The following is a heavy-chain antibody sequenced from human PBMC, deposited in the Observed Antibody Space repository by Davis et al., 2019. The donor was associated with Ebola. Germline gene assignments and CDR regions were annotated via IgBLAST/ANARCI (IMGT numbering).Heavy chain of an antibody. J-gene: IGHJ4*02. Sequence: ASVKVSCKASGYTFTSYGITWVRQAPGQGLEWMGWINPHNGNTNYAQNVQGRVTMTTDTSTRTAYMEVGSLRSDDTAVYYCARAQFPTTSDHWGQGTLVTVSS. D-gene: IGHD1-1*01. CDR1: GYTFTSYG. CDR2: INPHNGNT. V-gene: IGHV1-18*04. CDR3: ARAQFPTTSDH.